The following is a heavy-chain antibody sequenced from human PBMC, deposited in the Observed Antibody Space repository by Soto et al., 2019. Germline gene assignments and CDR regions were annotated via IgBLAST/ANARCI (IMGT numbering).Heavy chain of an antibody. Sequence: PSETLSLTCTVSGGSISSSTYYWGWIRQPPGKGLEWIGSIYYSGSTYYNPSLKSRVTISVDTSKNQFSLKLSSVTAADTAVYYCARTYSGSYYSSFDICGQVTVVT. CDR2: IYYSGST. J-gene: IGHJ3*02. V-gene: IGHV4-39*01. CDR3: ARTYSGSYYSSFDI. D-gene: IGHD1-26*01. CDR1: GGSISSSTYY.